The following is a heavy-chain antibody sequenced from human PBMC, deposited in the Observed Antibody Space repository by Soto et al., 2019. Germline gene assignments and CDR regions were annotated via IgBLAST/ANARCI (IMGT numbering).Heavy chain of an antibody. Sequence: QVQLVQSGAEVKKPGASVKVSCKASGCTFSNYGFSWVRQAPGQRLEWMGWISAYNGNTNYAQKVQGRVTMTTDTSTGTAYMELRSLRSDDTAVYYCASSFTSSQWRYGMDVWGQGTTVTVSS. J-gene: IGHJ6*02. D-gene: IGHD2-2*01. V-gene: IGHV1-18*01. CDR3: ASSFTSSQWRYGMDV. CDR2: ISAYNGNT. CDR1: GCTFSNYG.